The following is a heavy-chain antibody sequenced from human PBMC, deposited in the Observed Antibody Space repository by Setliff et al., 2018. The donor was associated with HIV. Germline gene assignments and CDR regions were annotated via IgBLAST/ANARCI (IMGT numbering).Heavy chain of an antibody. CDR2: IYHSEYT. CDR1: GGSISSDNW. V-gene: IGHV4-4*02. D-gene: IGHD3-22*01. J-gene: IGHJ5*02. CDR3: ASRVYYYDESRILREEGFVP. Sequence: SETLSLTCAVSGGSISSDNWWTWVRQPPGKGLEWIGEIYHSEYTNYNASLKSRVSMSVDKSKNQFSLKLTSVTAADTAVYYCASRVYYYDESRILREEGFVPWGQGTLVTVSS.